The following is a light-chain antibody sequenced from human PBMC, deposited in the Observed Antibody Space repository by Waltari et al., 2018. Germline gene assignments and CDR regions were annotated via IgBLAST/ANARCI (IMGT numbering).Light chain of an antibody. CDR3: ETGGHGTWV. J-gene: IGLJ3*02. CDR2: VNSDGSH. CDR1: SGHSSNI. Sequence: QLVLTQSPSASASLGASVKLTCTLSSGHSSNIIAWLQQQPGKGPRYLMKVNSDGSHRKGDDIPDRFSGSSSGAGRYPAISSLQSEDEADYYCETGGHGTWVFGGGTKLTVL. V-gene: IGLV4-69*01.